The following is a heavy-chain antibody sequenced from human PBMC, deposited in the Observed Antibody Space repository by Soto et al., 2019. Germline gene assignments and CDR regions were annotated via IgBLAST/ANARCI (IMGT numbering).Heavy chain of an antibody. V-gene: IGHV3-30*18. CDR3: AKDQEGYYHYYYMDV. CDR1: GFTFSSYG. Sequence: GGSLRLSCAASGFTFSSYGMHWVRQAPGKGLEWVAVISYDGSNKYYADSVKGRFTISRDNSKNTLYLQMNSLRAEDTAVYYCAKDQEGYYHYYYMDVWGKGTTVTVSS. CDR2: ISYDGSNK. J-gene: IGHJ6*03.